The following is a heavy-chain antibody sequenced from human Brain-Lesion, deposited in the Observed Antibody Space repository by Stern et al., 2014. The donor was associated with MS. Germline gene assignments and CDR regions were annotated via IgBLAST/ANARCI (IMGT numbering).Heavy chain of an antibody. CDR3: AKSPATPSGYDRFDY. D-gene: IGHD5-12*01. Sequence: EVQLVESGAEVKKPGESLKISCEASGYLFDDYWIGWVRQMPGRGLELVAIIFPGALNTSYIPSVQGRPPISADKPSSPAYLQGSSLKPPATAMYYWAKSPATPSGYDRFDYWGQGALVTVSS. CDR1: GYLFDDYW. J-gene: IGHJ4*02. CDR2: IFPGALNT. V-gene: IGHV5-51*04.